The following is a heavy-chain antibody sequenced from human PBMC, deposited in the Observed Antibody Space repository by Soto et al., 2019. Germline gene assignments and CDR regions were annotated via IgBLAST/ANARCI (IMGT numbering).Heavy chain of an antibody. D-gene: IGHD6-13*01. CDR1: GFTFSSYA. V-gene: IGHV3-23*01. J-gene: IGHJ4*02. CDR2: ISGSGGST. Sequence: EVQLLESGGGLVQPGGALRLSCAASGFTFSSYAMGWVRQAPVKGLEWVSAISGSGGSTYYADSVKGRFTISRDNSKNTLYLLMNSLRAEDTAVYYCAYSSTPFDYWGQGTLVTVSS. CDR3: AYSSTPFDY.